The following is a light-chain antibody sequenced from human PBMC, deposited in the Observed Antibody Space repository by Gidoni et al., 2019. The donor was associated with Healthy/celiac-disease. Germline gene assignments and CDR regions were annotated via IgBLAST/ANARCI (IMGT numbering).Light chain of an antibody. Sequence: DIQMTQSPSTLSASVGYRVTITCRPSQSISSWLAWYQQKPGKAPKLLIYKASSLESWVPSRFSGSGSGTEFTLTISSLQPDDFATYYCQQYNSYPWTFGQGTKVEIK. CDR3: QQYNSYPWT. CDR2: KAS. J-gene: IGKJ1*01. V-gene: IGKV1-5*03. CDR1: QSISSW.